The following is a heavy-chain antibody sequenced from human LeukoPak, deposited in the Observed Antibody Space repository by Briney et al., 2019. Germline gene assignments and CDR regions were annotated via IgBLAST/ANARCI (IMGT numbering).Heavy chain of an antibody. V-gene: IGHV3-9*03. CDR3: AKGLLGAFDI. D-gene: IGHD2-8*02. CDR1: GFTFDDYA. Sequence: GGSLRLSCAASGFTFDDYAMHWARQAPGKGLEWVSGISWNSGSIGYADSVKGRFTISRDNAKNSLYLQMNSLRAEDMALYYCAKGLLGAFDIWGQGTMVTVSS. J-gene: IGHJ3*02. CDR2: ISWNSGSI.